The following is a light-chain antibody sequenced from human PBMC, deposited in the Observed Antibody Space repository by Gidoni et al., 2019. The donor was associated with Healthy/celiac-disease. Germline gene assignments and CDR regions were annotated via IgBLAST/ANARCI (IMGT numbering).Light chain of an antibody. Sequence: EIVLTQSPATLSLSPGERATLSCRASQSVSSYLAWYQQKPGQAPRLLIYDASNRATGIPARFSGSGSGKDFTLTISSLEPEDFAVYYCQQRSNWPPVTFGQXTKVEIK. CDR2: DAS. CDR3: QQRSNWPPVT. V-gene: IGKV3-11*01. J-gene: IGKJ1*01. CDR1: QSVSSY.